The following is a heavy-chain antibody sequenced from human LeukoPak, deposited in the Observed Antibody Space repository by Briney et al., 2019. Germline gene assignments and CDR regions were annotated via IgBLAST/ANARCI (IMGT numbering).Heavy chain of an antibody. J-gene: IGHJ4*02. D-gene: IGHD3-22*01. CDR3: ARETPPYYDSSGYDY. CDR2: INPNSGGT. V-gene: IGHV1-2*02. Sequence: ASVKVSCKASGYTFTGYYMHWVRQAPGQGLEWMGWINPNSGGTNYAQKFQGRVTMTRDTSISTAYMELSRLRSDDTAVYYCARETPPYYDSSGYDYWGQGTLVTVSS. CDR1: GYTFTGYY.